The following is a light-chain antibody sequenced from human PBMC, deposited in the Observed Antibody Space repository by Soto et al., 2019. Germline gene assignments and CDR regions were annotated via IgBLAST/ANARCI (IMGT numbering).Light chain of an antibody. CDR1: SSNIGNNY. CDR2: DNN. J-gene: IGLJ2*01. V-gene: IGLV1-51*01. Sequence: QSVLTQPPSVSAAPGQKVTISCSGSSSNIGNNYVSWYQQLPGTAPKLLIYDNNRRPSGIPDRFSDSKSGTSATLGITGLRTGDEADYFCATWDDSLSAVLFGGGTKVTVL. CDR3: ATWDDSLSAVL.